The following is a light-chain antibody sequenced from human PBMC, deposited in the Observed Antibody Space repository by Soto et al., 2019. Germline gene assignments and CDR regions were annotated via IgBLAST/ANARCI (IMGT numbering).Light chain of an antibody. CDR3: QRGNTPLNT. CDR1: QSISTW. J-gene: IGKJ2*01. CDR2: DAS. V-gene: IGKV1-5*01. Sequence: DIQMTQSPSTLSASVGERVTITCRASQSISTWLAWYQQKPGKAPKLLIYDASTVENGVPARFSGSGSGTEFTLTITNLQPDDFGTYHCQRGNTPLNTFGQGPKLEI.